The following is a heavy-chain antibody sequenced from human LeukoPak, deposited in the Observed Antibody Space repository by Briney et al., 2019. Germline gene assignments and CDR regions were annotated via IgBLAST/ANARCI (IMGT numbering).Heavy chain of an antibody. Sequence: PSETLSLTCTVSGGSISSYYWTWIRQPPGKGLEWIGYIYYSGSTNYNPSLKSRVTISVDTSKNRFSLKLSSVTAADTAVYYCARRDYGDFWGQGTLVTVSS. V-gene: IGHV4-59*08. CDR2: IYYSGST. CDR3: ARRDYGDF. CDR1: GGSISSYY. J-gene: IGHJ4*02.